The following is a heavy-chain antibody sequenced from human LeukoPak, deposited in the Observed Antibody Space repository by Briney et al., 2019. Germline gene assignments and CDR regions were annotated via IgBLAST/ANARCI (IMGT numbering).Heavy chain of an antibody. D-gene: IGHD1-1*01. Sequence: ASVKVSCEVSGYTLTELSMHWVRQAPGKGLEWMGGFDLEDDETIYAQKFQGRVTMTEDTSTDTAYMELSSLRSEDAAMYYCATDVETNSANLLFDYWGQGTLVTVSS. CDR3: ATDVETNSANLLFDY. CDR2: FDLEDDET. V-gene: IGHV1-24*01. CDR1: GYTLTELS. J-gene: IGHJ4*02.